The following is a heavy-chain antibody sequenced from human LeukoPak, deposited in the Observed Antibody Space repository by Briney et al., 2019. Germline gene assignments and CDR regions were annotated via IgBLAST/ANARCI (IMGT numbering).Heavy chain of an antibody. CDR1: GYTFSNYY. J-gene: IGHJ3*02. Sequence: ASVKVSCKASGYTFSNYYVHWVRQAPGQGLEWMGVINPSGGSTNYAQKFQGRVTMTRDTSTSTVYMEMSSLRSDDTAVYYCASFGMETHDAFDIWGQGTMVTVSS. V-gene: IGHV1-46*01. CDR3: ASFGMETHDAFDI. CDR2: INPSGGST. D-gene: IGHD3-3*01.